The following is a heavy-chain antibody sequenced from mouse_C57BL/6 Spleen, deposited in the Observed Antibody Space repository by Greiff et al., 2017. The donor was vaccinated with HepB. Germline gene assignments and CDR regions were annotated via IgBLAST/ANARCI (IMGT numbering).Heavy chain of an antibody. CDR1: GFTFSDYG. CDR3: ARPPYGSSYWYFDV. Sequence: EVKVVESGGGLVKPGGSLKLSCAASGFTFSDYGMHWVRQAPEKGLEWVAYISSGSSTIYYADTVKGRFTISRDNAKNTLFLQMTSLRSEDTAMYYCARPPYGSSYWYFDVWGTGTTVTVSS. CDR2: ISSGSSTI. J-gene: IGHJ1*03. V-gene: IGHV5-17*01. D-gene: IGHD1-1*01.